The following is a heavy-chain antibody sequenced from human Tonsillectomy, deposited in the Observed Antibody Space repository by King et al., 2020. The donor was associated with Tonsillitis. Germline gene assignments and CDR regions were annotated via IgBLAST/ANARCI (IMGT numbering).Heavy chain of an antibody. J-gene: IGHJ2*01. CDR3: ARPIFSGRYQSNWYFDL. CDR2: IYYSGGT. V-gene: IGHV4-39*01. CDR1: GGSISRSSYY. Sequence: LQLQESGPGLVKPSETLSLTCTVSGGSISRSSYYWGWIRQPPGKGLEWIGNIYYSGGTYYNPSLKSRVTISADTAQNQFSLKLSSVTAADTAGYYCARPIFSGRYQSNWYFDLWGRGTLVTVSS. D-gene: IGHD1-26*01.